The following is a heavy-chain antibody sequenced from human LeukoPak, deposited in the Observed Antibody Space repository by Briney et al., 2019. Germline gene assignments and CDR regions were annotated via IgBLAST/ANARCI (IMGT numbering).Heavy chain of an antibody. D-gene: IGHD5-12*01. J-gene: IGHJ4*02. CDR2: ISTTSSYI. Sequence: GGTLRLSCAASGFAFSTYAMNWVRQAPGKGLEWVSSISTTSSYIFYAESLKGRFTVSRDNAKNSVYLQMNSLRPEDTAVYYCSRDRLGGLDHWGQGTLVTVSS. CDR3: SRDRLGGLDH. CDR1: GFAFSTYA. V-gene: IGHV3-21*01.